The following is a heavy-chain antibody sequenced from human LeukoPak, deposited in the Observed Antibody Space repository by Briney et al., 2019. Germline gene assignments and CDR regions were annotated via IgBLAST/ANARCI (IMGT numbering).Heavy chain of an antibody. CDR1: GFTFSSYA. V-gene: IGHV3-23*01. Sequence: QPGGSLRLSCAASGFTFSSYAMSWVRQAPGKGLEWVSAISGSGGSTYYADSVKGRFTISRDNSKNSLYLQMNSLRAEDTAVYYCAREVGGIAVADLDYWGQGTLVTVSS. J-gene: IGHJ4*02. CDR3: AREVGGIAVADLDY. D-gene: IGHD6-19*01. CDR2: ISGSGGST.